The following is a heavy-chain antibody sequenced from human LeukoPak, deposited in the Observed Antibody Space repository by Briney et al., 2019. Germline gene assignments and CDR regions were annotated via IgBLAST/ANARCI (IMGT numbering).Heavy chain of an antibody. Sequence: PSETLSLTCAVSGYSISSDCYWGWIRQPPGKGLEWIGSIYYSGSTSYNPSLKSRVTISVDTSKNQFSLKLTSVTAADSAVYYCARNATYPFDSWGQGTLVTVSS. CDR3: ARNATYPFDS. J-gene: IGHJ4*02. V-gene: IGHV4-38-2*01. CDR2: IYYSGST. CDR1: GYSISSDCY.